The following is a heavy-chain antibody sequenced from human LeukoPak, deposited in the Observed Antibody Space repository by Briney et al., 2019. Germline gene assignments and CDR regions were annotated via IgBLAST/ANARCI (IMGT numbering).Heavy chain of an antibody. D-gene: IGHD3-9*01. J-gene: IGHJ4*02. CDR3: ARRLILNRYLDY. CDR1: GASIRSYY. V-gene: IGHV4-59*08. Sequence: SDTVSPTWPVSGASIRSYYWSWIRHHPRKGMEWIGYIYYSGTTNYNPSLKSRVTISVDTSKGQFSLKLSSVTAADAAVYYCARRLILNRYLDYWGQGTLVTVSS. CDR2: IYYSGTT.